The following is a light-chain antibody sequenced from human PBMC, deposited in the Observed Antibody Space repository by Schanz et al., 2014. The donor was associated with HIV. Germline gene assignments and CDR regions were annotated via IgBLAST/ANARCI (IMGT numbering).Light chain of an antibody. CDR1: SSDVGGYNY. Sequence: QSALAQPASVSGSPGQSITISCTGTSSDVGGYNYISWYQRHPGKAPKLMIYDGSNRPSGVSNRFSGSKSGSTASLTVSGLQPEDEADYYCSSFAGSNIPWVFGGGTKVTVL. V-gene: IGLV2-14*03. CDR2: DGS. J-gene: IGLJ3*02. CDR3: SSFAGSNIPWV.